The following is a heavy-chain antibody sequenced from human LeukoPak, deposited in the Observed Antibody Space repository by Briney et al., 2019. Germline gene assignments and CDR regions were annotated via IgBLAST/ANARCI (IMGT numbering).Heavy chain of an antibody. D-gene: IGHD6-19*01. J-gene: IGHJ4*02. CDR1: GGSISSYY. CDR2: IYYSGST. Sequence: SETLSLTCTVSGGSISSYYWSWIRQPPGKGLEWIGYIYYSGSTNYNPSLKSRVTISVDTSKNQFSLKLSSVTAADTAVYYCARDEMYSSGSYYFDYWGQGTLVTVSS. V-gene: IGHV4-59*01. CDR3: ARDEMYSSGSYYFDY.